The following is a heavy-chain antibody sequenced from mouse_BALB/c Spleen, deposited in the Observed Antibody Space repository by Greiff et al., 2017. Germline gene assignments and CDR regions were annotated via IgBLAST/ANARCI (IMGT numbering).Heavy chain of an antibody. V-gene: IGHV1-7*01. J-gene: IGHJ2*01. D-gene: IGHD2-10*02. Sequence: QVHVKQSGAELAKPGASVKMSCKASGYTFTSYWMHWVKQRPGQGLEWIGYINPSTGYTEYNQKFKDKATLTADKSSSTAYMQLSSLTSEDSAVYYCARWYGNYVDYLDYWGQGTTLTVSS. CDR1: GYTFTSYW. CDR2: INPSTGYT. CDR3: ARWYGNYVDYLDY.